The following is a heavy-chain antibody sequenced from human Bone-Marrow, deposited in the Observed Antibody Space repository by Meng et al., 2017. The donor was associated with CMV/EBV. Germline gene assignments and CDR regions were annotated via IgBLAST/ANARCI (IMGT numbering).Heavy chain of an antibody. CDR2: ISYDGSNK. CDR3: ARDLRAAALYTNYYYYYGMDV. CDR1: GFTFSSYA. D-gene: IGHD2-2*01. Sequence: GESLKISCAASGFTFSSYAMHWVRQAPGKGLEWVAVISYDGSNKYYADSVKGRFTISRDNSKNTLYLQMNSLRAEDTAVYYCARDLRAAALYTNYYYYYGMDVWGQGTTVTVSS. V-gene: IGHV3-30-3*01. J-gene: IGHJ6*02.